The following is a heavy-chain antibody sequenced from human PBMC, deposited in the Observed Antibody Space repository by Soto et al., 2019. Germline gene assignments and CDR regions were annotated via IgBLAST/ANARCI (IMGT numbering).Heavy chain of an antibody. Sequence: QVHLRESGPGLVQASQTLFLVCTVSGGPVSSGSNYWSWIRQRPPGGLEWLGYISYSGTTSYNQSRKSRVTISEVTSKNQLSLNLKSVTAADTAVYYCARSSGLAAAGNSGGMDVGGQGTTVT. J-gene: IGHJ6*02. D-gene: IGHD6-13*01. V-gene: IGHV4-31*03. CDR2: ISYSGTT. CDR1: GGPVSSGSNY. CDR3: ARSSGLAAAGNSGGMDV.